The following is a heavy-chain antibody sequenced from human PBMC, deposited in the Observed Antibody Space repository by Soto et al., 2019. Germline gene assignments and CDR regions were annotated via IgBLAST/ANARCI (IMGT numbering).Heavy chain of an antibody. D-gene: IGHD6-6*01. J-gene: IGHJ3*02. V-gene: IGHV4-34*01. Sequence: QVQLQQWGAGLLKPSETLSLTCAVYGGSFSGYYWSWIRQPPGKGLEWIGEINHSGSTNYNPSLKSRVTISVDTSKNQFSLKLSSVTAADTAVYYCARGGRGSSSSAYAFDIWGQGTMVTVSS. CDR1: GGSFSGYY. CDR2: INHSGST. CDR3: ARGGRGSSSSAYAFDI.